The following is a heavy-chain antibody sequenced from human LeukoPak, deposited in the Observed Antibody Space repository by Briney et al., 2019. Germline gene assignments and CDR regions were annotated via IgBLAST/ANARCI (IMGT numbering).Heavy chain of an antibody. CDR1: GFTFSSYA. CDR3: ARDHGDHYYYYYYMDV. V-gene: IGHV3-30-3*01. J-gene: IGHJ6*03. CDR2: ISYDGSNK. Sequence: PGGSLRLSCAASGFTFSSYAMSWVRQAPGKGLEWVAVISYDGSNKYYADSVKSRFTISRDNSKNTLYLQMNSLRAEDTAVYYCARDHGDHYYYYYYMDVWGEGTTVTVSS.